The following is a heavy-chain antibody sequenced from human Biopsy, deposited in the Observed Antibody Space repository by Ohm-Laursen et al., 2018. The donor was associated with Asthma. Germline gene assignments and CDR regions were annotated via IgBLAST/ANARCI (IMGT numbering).Heavy chain of an antibody. CDR2: ISWNSVSI. CDR3: ARGKTWGRSYYFDY. CDR1: GFTFEDYA. J-gene: IGHJ4*02. D-gene: IGHD6-6*01. V-gene: IGHV3-9*01. Sequence: SLRLSCAASGFTFEDYAMHWVRQSTGKGLEWVSSISWNSVSIDYADSVKGRFTISRDNSKDTLYLQVNSLRGDDTAVYYCARGKTWGRSYYFDYWGQGTLVTVSS.